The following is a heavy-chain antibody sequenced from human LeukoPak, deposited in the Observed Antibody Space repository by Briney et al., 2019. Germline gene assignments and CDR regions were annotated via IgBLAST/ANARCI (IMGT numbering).Heavy chain of an antibody. J-gene: IGHJ4*02. CDR2: VNHSGST. V-gene: IGHV4-34*01. CDR3: ASTNILTGYYVDY. CDR1: GGSFSDYY. Sequence: SETLSLTCAVYGGSFSDYYWSWIRQPPGKGLEWIGEVNHSGSTNYNPSLKSRVTISVDTSKNQFSLKLSSVTAADTAVYYCASTNILTGYYVDYWGQGTLVTVSS. D-gene: IGHD3-9*01.